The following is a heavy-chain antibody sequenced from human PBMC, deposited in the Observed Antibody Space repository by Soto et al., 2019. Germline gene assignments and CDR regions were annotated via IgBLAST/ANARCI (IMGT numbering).Heavy chain of an antibody. D-gene: IGHD3-3*01. CDR2: ISGSGKNK. CDR3: AKDPNFYDDIAYYTSRWFES. J-gene: IGHJ5*01. V-gene: IGHV3-23*01. CDR1: EFSFSDYA. Sequence: AQLLESGGRLVQPGGSLRLSCATSEFSFSDYAMSWVRQAPGKGPEWVSAISGSGKNKLYAYFVKGRFVITRDNAEKSLHLQMTSRRVEEPAVYYCAKDPNFYDDIAYYTSRWFESWGQGTLVSGPS.